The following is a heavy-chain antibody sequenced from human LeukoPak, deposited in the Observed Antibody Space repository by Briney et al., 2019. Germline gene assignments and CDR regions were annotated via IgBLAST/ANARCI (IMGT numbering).Heavy chain of an antibody. D-gene: IGHD2-2*01. CDR1: GGSISSGDYY. Sequence: SETLSLTCTVSGGSISSGDYYWSWIRQPPGKGLEWIGYIYYSGSTYYNPSLKSRVTISVDTSKNQFSLKLSSVTAADTAVYYCARALRRAYCSSTSCYGFAEYFQHWGQGTLVTVSS. CDR3: ARALRRAYCSSTSCYGFAEYFQH. CDR2: IYYSGST. J-gene: IGHJ1*01. V-gene: IGHV4-30-4*01.